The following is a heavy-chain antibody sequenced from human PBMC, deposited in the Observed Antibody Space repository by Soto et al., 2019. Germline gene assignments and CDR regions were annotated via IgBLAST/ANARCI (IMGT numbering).Heavy chain of an antibody. Sequence: SETLSLTCTVSGGSIGSYYWSWIRQPAGKGLEWIGRIYTSGSTNYNPSLKSRVTMSVDTSKNQFSLKLSSVTAADTAVYYCARERGSATMVRGVIGSYYYGMDVWGQGTTVTVSS. CDR3: ARERGSATMVRGVIGSYYYGMDV. CDR1: GGSIGSYY. CDR2: IYTSGST. J-gene: IGHJ6*02. D-gene: IGHD3-10*01. V-gene: IGHV4-4*07.